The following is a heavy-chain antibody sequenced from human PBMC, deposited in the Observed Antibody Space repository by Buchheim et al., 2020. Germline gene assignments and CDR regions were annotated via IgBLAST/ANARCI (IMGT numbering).Heavy chain of an antibody. CDR1: GGSIRSTNW. CDR3: ARGNGSYSFNY. Sequence: QVQLQESGPGPVKPSGTLSLTCAVSGGSIRSTNWWTWVRQPPGKGLEWIGEIYHSGSTNYNPSLKRRVTISVVKSKNQFSLKVTAVTAADTAVYYCARGNGSYSFNYWGQGTL. J-gene: IGHJ4*02. D-gene: IGHD1-26*01. V-gene: IGHV4-4*02. CDR2: IYHSGST.